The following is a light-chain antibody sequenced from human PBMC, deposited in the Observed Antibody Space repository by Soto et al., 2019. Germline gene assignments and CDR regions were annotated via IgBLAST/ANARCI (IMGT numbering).Light chain of an antibody. CDR1: SGHSRHA. Sequence: QSVLTQLPSASASLGASVKLTCTRSSGHSRHAIAWHQQQPDKGPRYLMKLNSDGSHTKGDGIPDRFSGSSSGAERYLTISSLQSEDEADYYCQTCGTGIQVFGGGTKLTVL. CDR3: QTCGTGIQV. J-gene: IGLJ3*02. CDR2: LNSDGSH. V-gene: IGLV4-69*01.